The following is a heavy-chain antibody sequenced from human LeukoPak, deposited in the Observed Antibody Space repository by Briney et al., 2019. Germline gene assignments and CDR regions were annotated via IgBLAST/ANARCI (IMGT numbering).Heavy chain of an antibody. Sequence: GGSLRLSCAASGFTFSGYAMSWVRQAPEKGLEWVSALDIGGSSTYYADSVKGRFTISRDNSKSTLYLQMNSLRAEDTALYYCAKDRLTIDAFDIWGQGTMVTVSS. CDR1: GFTFSGYA. D-gene: IGHD4/OR15-4a*01. CDR2: LDIGGSST. CDR3: AKDRLTIDAFDI. J-gene: IGHJ3*02. V-gene: IGHV3-23*05.